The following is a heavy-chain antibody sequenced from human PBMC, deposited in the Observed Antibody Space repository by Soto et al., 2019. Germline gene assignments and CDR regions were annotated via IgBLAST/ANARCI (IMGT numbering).Heavy chain of an antibody. J-gene: IGHJ4*02. CDR3: ARVTAMVRGVIDY. Sequence: QVQLQESGPGLVKPSQTLSLTCTVSGGSICSGGYYWSWIRQHPGKALEWIGYIYYSGSTYYNPSLQSRVTISVDTSKNPFSLTLSSVPAADTAVYYCARVTAMVRGVIDYWGQGTLLTVSS. CDR1: GGSICSGGYY. V-gene: IGHV4-31*03. CDR2: IYYSGST. D-gene: IGHD3-10*01.